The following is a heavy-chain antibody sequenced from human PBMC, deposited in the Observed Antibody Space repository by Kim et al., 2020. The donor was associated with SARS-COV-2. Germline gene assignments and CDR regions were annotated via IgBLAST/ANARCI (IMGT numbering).Heavy chain of an antibody. Sequence: GGSLRLSCAASGFTFINYAMNWVRQTPGKGLEWVSSISGSGDNTDYSASVKGRCIIYRDNSKNTLYRQMNRLRAEDTAIYYCACFPRCSLYYLVFDFWGQGTLVSFSS. CDR2: ISGSGDNT. V-gene: IGHV3-23*01. D-gene: IGHD1-26*01. CDR3: ACFPRCSLYYLVFDF. J-gene: IGHJ4*02. CDR1: GFTFINYA.